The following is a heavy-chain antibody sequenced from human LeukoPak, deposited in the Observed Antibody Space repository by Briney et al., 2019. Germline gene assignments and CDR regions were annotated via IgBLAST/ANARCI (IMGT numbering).Heavy chain of an antibody. CDR3: ARDNGVITAAFVHYYYYYYMDV. J-gene: IGHJ6*03. Sequence: ASVKVSCKASGYTFTGYYMHWVRQAPGQGLEWMGWINPNSGGTNYAQKFQGRVTMTRDTSISTAYMELSRLRSDDTAVYYCARDNGVITAAFVHYYYYYYMDVWGKGTTVTVSS. CDR1: GYTFTGYY. CDR2: INPNSGGT. D-gene: IGHD6-6*01. V-gene: IGHV1-2*02.